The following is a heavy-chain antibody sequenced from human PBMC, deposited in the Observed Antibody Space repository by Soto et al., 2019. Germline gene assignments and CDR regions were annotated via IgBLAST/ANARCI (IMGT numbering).Heavy chain of an antibody. J-gene: IGHJ5*02. CDR2: IIPNNGGT. CDR3: ARGTFDTSGNYFAGWFGP. D-gene: IGHD3-22*01. CDR1: GYTFSDFD. Sequence: QAHLEQSGAEVKRPGASVKVSCKASGYTFSDFDINWLRQASGQGPEWMGWIIPNNGGTKYAQKFQDRVTMTRDTSITTAYMDLSRLRSDDTAVYYCARGTFDTSGNYFAGWFGPWGQGTLVTVSS. V-gene: IGHV1-2*02.